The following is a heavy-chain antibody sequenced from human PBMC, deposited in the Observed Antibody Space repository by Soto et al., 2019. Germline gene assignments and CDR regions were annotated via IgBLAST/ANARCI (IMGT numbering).Heavy chain of an antibody. CDR3: ARGAKTTVTTLYYYYYGMDV. Sequence: SETLSLTCTVSGGSISSGDYHWSWIRQPPGKGLEWIGYIYYDGGTYYNPSLKSRVTVSVDTSKSQFSLRLTSVTAADTAVYYCARGAKTTVTTLYYYYYGMDVWGQGTTVTVS. CDR2: IYYDGGT. V-gene: IGHV4-30-4*01. CDR1: GGSISSGDYH. J-gene: IGHJ6*02. D-gene: IGHD4-17*01.